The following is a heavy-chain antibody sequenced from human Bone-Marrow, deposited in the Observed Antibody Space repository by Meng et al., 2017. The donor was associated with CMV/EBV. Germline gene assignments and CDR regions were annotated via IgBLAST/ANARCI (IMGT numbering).Heavy chain of an antibody. CDR3: ALTFYYDSRGYYSFDY. D-gene: IGHD3-22*01. CDR2: INPNSGGT. CDR1: GYTFTGYY. Sequence: ASVKVSCKASGYTFTGYYMHWVRQAPGQGLEWMGWINPNSGGTNYEQKFQGRVTMTRDTSISTAYMELSMLRSHDTAVDYCALTFYYDSRGYYSFDYWGQGTLVTVSS. J-gene: IGHJ4*02. V-gene: IGHV1-2*02.